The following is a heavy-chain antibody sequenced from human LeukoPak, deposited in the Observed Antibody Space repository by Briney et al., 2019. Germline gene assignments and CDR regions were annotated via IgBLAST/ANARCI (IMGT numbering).Heavy chain of an antibody. CDR1: GFTFGDYG. Sequence: PGRSLRLSCTGSGFTFGDYGTSWVRQAPGKGLEWVGFIRDKSYSGATEYAASVKGRFTISRDDSKRLAYLQMNSLKIEDTAVYFCTRDRGYSGYALYDLWGQGTLVTVSS. CDR3: TRDRGYSGYALYDL. V-gene: IGHV3-49*04. CDR2: IRDKSYSGAT. D-gene: IGHD5-12*01. J-gene: IGHJ4*02.